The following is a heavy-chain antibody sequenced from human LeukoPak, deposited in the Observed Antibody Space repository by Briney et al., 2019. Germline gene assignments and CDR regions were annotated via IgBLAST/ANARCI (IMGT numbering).Heavy chain of an antibody. CDR3: AIMHGYYDGSGYWVQ. Sequence: GGSLRLSCAASGFTFGSYAMSWVRQAPGKGQEWVSFISPNADRTSKADSVEGRFTISRDNPRNTLYLQMNSLRDDDTAVYYCAIMHGYYDGSGYWVQWGQGTLVTVSS. J-gene: IGHJ4*02. V-gene: IGHV3-23*01. D-gene: IGHD3-22*01. CDR2: ISPNADRT. CDR1: GFTFGSYA.